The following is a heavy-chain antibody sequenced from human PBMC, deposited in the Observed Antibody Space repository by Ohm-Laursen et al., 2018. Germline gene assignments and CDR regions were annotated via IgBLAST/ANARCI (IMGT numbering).Heavy chain of an antibody. CDR3: ARPYSSGWYGALNI. CDR2: IYYSGST. D-gene: IGHD6-19*01. CDR1: GGSISSGGYY. V-gene: IGHV4-31*01. Sequence: SQTLSLTCSVSGGSISSGGYYWSWIRQHPGKGLEWIGYIYYSGSTYYNPSLKSLVTISVDTSKNQFSLKLSSVTAADTAVYYCARPYSSGWYGALNIWGQGTMVTVSS. J-gene: IGHJ3*02.